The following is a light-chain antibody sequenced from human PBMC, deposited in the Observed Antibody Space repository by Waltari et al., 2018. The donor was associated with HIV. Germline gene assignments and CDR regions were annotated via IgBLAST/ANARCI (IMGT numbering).Light chain of an antibody. J-gene: IGKJ3*01. CDR1: HSLLHNNGKKS. CDR3: MQARQTPFT. CDR2: LGS. V-gene: IGKV2-28*01. Sequence: DIVVTQSPLSLPVSPVEPASLSCRSNHSLLHNNGKKSLDWYMPQPGQSPQLLIHLGSNRASGVPYRFSGSGSGTDFTLTISIVEAEDVGVYYCMQARQTPFTFGPGTKVEIK.